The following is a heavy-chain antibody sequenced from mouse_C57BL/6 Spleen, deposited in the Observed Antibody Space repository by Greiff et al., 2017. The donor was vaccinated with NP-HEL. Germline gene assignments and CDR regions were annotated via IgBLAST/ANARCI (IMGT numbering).Heavy chain of an antibody. CDR3: AREMDSSGYVDY. D-gene: IGHD3-2*02. J-gene: IGHJ2*01. CDR2: INPNNGGT. V-gene: IGHV1-22*01. CDR1: GYTFTDYN. Sequence: VQLKESGPELVKPGASVKMSCKASGYTFTDYNMHWVKQSHGKSLEWIGYINPNNGGTSYNQKFKGKATLTVNKSSSTAYMELRSLTSEDSAVYYCAREMDSSGYVDYWGQGTTLTVSS.